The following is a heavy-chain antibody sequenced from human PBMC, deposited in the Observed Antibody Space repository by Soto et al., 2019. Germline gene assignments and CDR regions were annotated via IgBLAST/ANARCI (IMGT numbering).Heavy chain of an antibody. CDR1: VFSFSDYY. CDR3: ARDVGPVSTDY. CDR2: IRSGGRSI. V-gene: IGHV3-11*01. J-gene: IGHJ4*02. D-gene: IGHD2-8*01. Sequence: QVQLVESGGGLVKPGGSLRLSCAASVFSFSDYYMSWIRPAPGKGLEWLSYIRSGGRSIKYADSVKCRFVIYRDNAKIALYLQILTPRAEDTAVYYCARDVGPVSTDYWGPGTLVTISS.